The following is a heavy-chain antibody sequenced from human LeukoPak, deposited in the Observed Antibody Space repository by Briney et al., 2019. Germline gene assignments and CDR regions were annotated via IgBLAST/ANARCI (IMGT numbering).Heavy chain of an antibody. CDR1: GFTFSSYA. CDR3: AKDGVVPAADAYYYYYGMGV. D-gene: IGHD2-2*01. CDR2: ISGSGGST. J-gene: IGHJ6*02. V-gene: IGHV3-23*01. Sequence: GGSLRLSCAASGFTFSSYAMSWVRQAPGKGLEWVSAISGSGGSTYYADSVKGRFTISRDNSKNTLYLQMNSLRAEDTAVYYCAKDGVVPAADAYYYYYGMGVWGQGTTVTVSS.